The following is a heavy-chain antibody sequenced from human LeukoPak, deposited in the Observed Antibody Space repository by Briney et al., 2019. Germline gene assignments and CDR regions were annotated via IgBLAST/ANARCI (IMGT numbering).Heavy chain of an antibody. J-gene: IGHJ4*02. D-gene: IGHD6-6*01. V-gene: IGHV1-69*13. CDR2: IIPIFGTA. Sequence: SVKVSCKASGGTFSSYAISWVRQAPGQGLEWMGGIIPIFGTANYAQKFQGRVTITADESTSTAYMELGSLRSEDTAVYYCARGGSIAASMDYWGQGTLVTVSS. CDR3: ARGGSIAASMDY. CDR1: GGTFSSYA.